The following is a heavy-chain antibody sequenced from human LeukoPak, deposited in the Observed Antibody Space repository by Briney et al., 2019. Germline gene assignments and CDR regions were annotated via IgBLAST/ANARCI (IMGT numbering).Heavy chain of an antibody. J-gene: IGHJ4*02. CDR1: GFSFDDYA. CDR3: AKDRSVATTLHHFDH. CDR2: ISWDGNKV. D-gene: IGHD1-26*01. V-gene: IGHV3-9*01. Sequence: GGSLRLSCVVSGFSFDDYAMHWVRQGPGKALEWVSVISWDGNKVAYADSVKGRFTISRDNAKNSLYLQMTSLRPEDTAFYYCAKDRSVATTLHHFDHWGLGTLVTVSS.